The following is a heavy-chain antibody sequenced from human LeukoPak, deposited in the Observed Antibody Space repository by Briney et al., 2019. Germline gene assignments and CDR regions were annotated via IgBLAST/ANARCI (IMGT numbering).Heavy chain of an antibody. CDR1: GFTLSNYW. CDR2: INSDGRTT. D-gene: IGHD3-9*01. V-gene: IGHV3-74*03. J-gene: IGHJ4*02. CDR3: VSGLLRYSIDY. Sequence: GGSLRLSCAASGFTLSNYWMHWVRQVPGKGLVWVSRINSDGRTTTYADSVKGRFTISRDNAKNTLYLQMSSLRAEDTAVYYCVSGLLRYSIDYWGQGTLVTVSS.